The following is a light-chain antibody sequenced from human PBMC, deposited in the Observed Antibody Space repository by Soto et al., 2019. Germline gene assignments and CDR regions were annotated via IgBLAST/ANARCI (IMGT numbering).Light chain of an antibody. J-gene: IGKJ1*01. CDR2: VAS. CDR3: QQYQTLWT. V-gene: IGKV3-20*01. Sequence: EFLLTQYPGTLSLSPGERATLSCRASQTVRNNYLAWYKQKPCQAPRLLIYVASNRATGIPDRLSGSASGTDFTLTISGMKSEDFALYYCQQYQTLWTFGHGTKVDIK. CDR1: QTVRNNY.